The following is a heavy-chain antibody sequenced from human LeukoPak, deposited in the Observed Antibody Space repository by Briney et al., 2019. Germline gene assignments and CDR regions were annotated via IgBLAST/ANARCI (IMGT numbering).Heavy chain of an antibody. J-gene: IGHJ4*02. CDR2: IWYDGSNK. V-gene: IGHV3-33*01. Sequence: GGSLRLSFAASGFTFSSYGIHWVRQAPGKGLEWVAVIWYDGSNKYYADSVKGRFTISRDNSKNTLYLQMNSLRAEDTAVYYCARDLGYFDYWGQGTLVTVSS. CDR1: GFTFSSYG. CDR3: ARDLGYFDY.